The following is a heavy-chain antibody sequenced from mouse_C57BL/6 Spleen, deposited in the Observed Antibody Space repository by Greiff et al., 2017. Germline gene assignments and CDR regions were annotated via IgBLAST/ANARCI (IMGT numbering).Heavy chain of an antibody. D-gene: IGHD2-5*01. Sequence: QVQLQQSGAELMKPGASVKLSCKATGYTFTGYWIEWVKQRHGHGLEWIGEILPGSGSTNYNEKFKGKATFTADTSSNTASMQLSSLTTEDSAIYDCARKGPYSNYEYYFDYWGQGTTLTVSS. J-gene: IGHJ2*01. CDR3: ARKGPYSNYEYYFDY. V-gene: IGHV1-9*01. CDR2: ILPGSGST. CDR1: GYTFTGYW.